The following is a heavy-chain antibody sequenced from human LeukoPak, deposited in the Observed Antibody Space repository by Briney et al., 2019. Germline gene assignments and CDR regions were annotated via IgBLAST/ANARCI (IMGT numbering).Heavy chain of an antibody. CDR2: IYYSGST. CDR3: ARAAYHCSSTSCPLPWFDS. D-gene: IGHD2-2*01. CDR1: GGSISSYY. V-gene: IGHV4-59*01. J-gene: IGHJ5*01. Sequence: PSETLSLTCTVSGGSISSYYWSWIRQPPGKGLEWIGYIYYSGSTNYNPSLKSRVTISVDTSKNQFSLKLSSVTAADTAVYYCARAAYHCSSTSCPLPWFDSWGQGTLVTVSS.